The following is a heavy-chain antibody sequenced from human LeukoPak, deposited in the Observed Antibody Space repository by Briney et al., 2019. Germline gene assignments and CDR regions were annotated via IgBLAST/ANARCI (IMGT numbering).Heavy chain of an antibody. CDR2: IIPIFGIA. CDR1: GGTFSSYA. D-gene: IGHD6-19*01. V-gene: IGHV1-69*04. CDR3: AREYSSGWYWFDP. J-gene: IGHJ5*02. Sequence: GSSVKVSCKASGGTFSSYAISWVRQAPGQGLEWMGRIIPIFGIANYAQKFQGRVTITADKSTSTAYMELSSLRSEGTAVYYCAREYSSGWYWFDPWGQGTLVTVSS.